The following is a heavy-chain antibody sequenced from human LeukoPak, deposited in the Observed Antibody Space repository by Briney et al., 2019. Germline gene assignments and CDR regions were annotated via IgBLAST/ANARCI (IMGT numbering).Heavy chain of an antibody. J-gene: IGHJ4*02. CDR3: ASTENYYDSSGYYLEFDY. Sequence: SETLSLTCAVYGGSFSGYYWSWIRQPAGKGLEWIGRIYTSGSTNYNPSLKSRVTISVDKSKNQFSLKLSSVTAADTAVYYCASTENYYDSSGYYLEFDYWGQGTLVTVSS. CDR2: IYTSGST. D-gene: IGHD3-22*01. V-gene: IGHV4-59*10. CDR1: GGSFSGYY.